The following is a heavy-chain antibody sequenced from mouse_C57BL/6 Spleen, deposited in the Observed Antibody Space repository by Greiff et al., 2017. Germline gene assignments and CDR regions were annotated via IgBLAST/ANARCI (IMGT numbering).Heavy chain of an antibody. CDR3: ASSWEGYFDV. V-gene: IGHV1-82*01. Sequence: QVQLQQSGPELVKPGASVKISCKASGYAFSSSWMNWVKQRPGKGLEWIGRIYPGDGDTNYNGKFKGKATLTADKSSSTAYMQLSSLTSEDSAVYFCASSWEGYFDVWGTGTTVTVSS. J-gene: IGHJ1*03. CDR2: IYPGDGDT. D-gene: IGHD4-1*01. CDR1: GYAFSSSW.